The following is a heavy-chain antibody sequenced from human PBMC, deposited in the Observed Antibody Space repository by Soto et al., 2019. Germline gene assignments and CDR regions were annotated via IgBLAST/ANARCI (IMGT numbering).Heavy chain of an antibody. CDR2: VYYTGST. CDR1: GGSISGSY. Sequence: SETLSLTCTVSGGSISGSYWSWIRQSPGKGLEWLGYVYYTGSTNYSPSLRSRVSISVDTSKNEFSLRLSSVTAADTAVYFCARSVAVPGAHIDYWGQGTQVTVSS. V-gene: IGHV4-59*01. CDR3: ARSVAVPGAHIDY. J-gene: IGHJ4*02. D-gene: IGHD6-19*01.